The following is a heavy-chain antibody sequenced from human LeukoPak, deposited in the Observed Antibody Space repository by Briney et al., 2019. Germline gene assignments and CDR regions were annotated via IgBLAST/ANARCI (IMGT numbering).Heavy chain of an antibody. CDR2: IDWDDDK. J-gene: IGHJ4*02. V-gene: IGHV2-70*11. CDR1: GFSLSTSGMC. CDR3: ARALLVDYDSSGLIDY. D-gene: IGHD3-22*01. Sequence: SGPALVKPTQTLTLTCTFSGFSLSTSGMCVSWIRQPPGKALEWLARIDWDDDKYYSTSLKTRLTISKDTSKNQVVLTMTNMDPVDTATYYCARALLVDYDSSGLIDYWGQGTLVTVSS.